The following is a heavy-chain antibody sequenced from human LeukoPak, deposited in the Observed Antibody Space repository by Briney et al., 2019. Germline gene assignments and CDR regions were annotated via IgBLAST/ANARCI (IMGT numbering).Heavy chain of an antibody. V-gene: IGHV1-8*03. Sequence: ASVKVSCKASGYTFTSYDINWVRQATGQGLEWMGWMNPNSGNTGYAQKFQGRVTITRNTSISTAYMELSSLRSEDTAVYYCAREAPTTVTSTFDYWGQGTLVTVSS. J-gene: IGHJ4*02. CDR1: GYTFTSYD. CDR3: AREAPTTVTSTFDY. D-gene: IGHD4-17*01. CDR2: MNPNSGNT.